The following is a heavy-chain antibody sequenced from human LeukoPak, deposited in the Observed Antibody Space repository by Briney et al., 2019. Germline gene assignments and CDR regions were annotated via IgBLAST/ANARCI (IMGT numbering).Heavy chain of an antibody. Sequence: SETLSLTCTVSGGSISSYYWSWIRQPPGKGLEWIGYIYYSGSTNYNPSLKRRVTISVDTSKNQFSLKLSSVTAADTAVYYCARLSSGSYYGYYYYYMDVWGKGTTVTVSS. CDR2: IYYSGST. CDR1: GGSISSYY. V-gene: IGHV4-59*01. J-gene: IGHJ6*03. D-gene: IGHD1-26*01. CDR3: ARLSSGSYYGYYYYYMDV.